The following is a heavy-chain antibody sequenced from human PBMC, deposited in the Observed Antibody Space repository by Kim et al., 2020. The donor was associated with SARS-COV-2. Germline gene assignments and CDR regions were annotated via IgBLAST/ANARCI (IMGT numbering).Heavy chain of an antibody. V-gene: IGHV3-30*18. J-gene: IGHJ4*02. Sequence: GGSLRLSCAASGFTFSGYGMHWVRQAPGKGLEWVAVISYDGSNKYYADSVKGRFTISRDNSKNTLYLQMNSLRAEDTAVYYCAKGAALRKRITMVRGVIIPSLFDYWGQGTLVTVSS. D-gene: IGHD3-10*01. CDR2: ISYDGSNK. CDR1: GFTFSGYG. CDR3: AKGAALRKRITMVRGVIIPSLFDY.